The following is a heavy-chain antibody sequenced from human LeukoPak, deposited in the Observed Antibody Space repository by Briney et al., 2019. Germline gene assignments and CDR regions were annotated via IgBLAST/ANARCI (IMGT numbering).Heavy chain of an antibody. CDR2: ISHSGST. D-gene: IGHD6-19*01. CDR1: GYSISSGYY. V-gene: IGHV4-38-2*02. J-gene: IGHJ5*02. Sequence: SETLSLTCSVSGYSISSGYYWGWIRQPPGKGLEWIGSISHSGSTYYNPSLKSRVTISIDTSKKQFSLKLSSVTAADTAVYYCARSIAVAGNWFDPWGQGTLVTVSS. CDR3: ARSIAVAGNWFDP.